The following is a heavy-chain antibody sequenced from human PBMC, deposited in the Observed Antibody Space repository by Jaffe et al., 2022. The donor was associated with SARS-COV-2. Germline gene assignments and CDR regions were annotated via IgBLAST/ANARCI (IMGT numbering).Heavy chain of an antibody. J-gene: IGHJ4*02. V-gene: IGHV4-59*01. CDR1: GGSISSYY. CDR2: IYYSGST. D-gene: IGHD6-19*01. Sequence: QVQLQESGPGLVKPSETLSLTCTVSGGSISSYYWSWIRQPPGKGLEWIGYIYYSGSTNYNTSLKSRVTISVDTSKNQFSLKMSSVTAADTAVYYCARVRWWYSSGWKRENFDYWGQGTLVTVSS. CDR3: ARVRWWYSSGWKRENFDY.